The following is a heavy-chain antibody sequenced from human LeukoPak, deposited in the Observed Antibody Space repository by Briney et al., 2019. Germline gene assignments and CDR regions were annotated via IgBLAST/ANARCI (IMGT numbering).Heavy chain of an antibody. Sequence: ASVTVSCKASGYTFTSYGISWVRQAPGQGLEWMGWISAYNGNTNYAQKLQGRVTMTTDTSTGTAYMELRSLRSDDTAVYYCARDRGDYKTYDYWGQGTLVTVSS. CDR2: ISAYNGNT. CDR1: GYTFTSYG. J-gene: IGHJ4*02. D-gene: IGHD2-21*02. V-gene: IGHV1-18*01. CDR3: ARDRGDYKTYDY.